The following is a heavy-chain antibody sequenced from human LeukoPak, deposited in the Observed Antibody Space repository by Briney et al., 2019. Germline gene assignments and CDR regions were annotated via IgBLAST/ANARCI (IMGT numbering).Heavy chain of an antibody. CDR2: ISSSGSTI. V-gene: IGHV3-11*01. CDR3: AKGRVSAAGTLPPFDY. D-gene: IGHD6-13*01. CDR1: GFTFSDYY. J-gene: IGHJ4*02. Sequence: GGSLRLSCAASGFTFSDYYMSWIRQAPGKGLEWVSYISSSGSTIYYADSVKGRFTISRDNAKNSLYLQMNSLRAEDTAVYYCAKGRVSAAGTLPPFDYWGQGTLVTVSS.